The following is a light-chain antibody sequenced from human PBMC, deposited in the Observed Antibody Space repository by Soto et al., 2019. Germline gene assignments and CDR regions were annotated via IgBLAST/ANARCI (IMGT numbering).Light chain of an antibody. CDR2: DVS. J-gene: IGLJ1*01. CDR3: SSFTTSSTVV. V-gene: IGLV2-14*01. Sequence: QSALAQPASVSGSPGQSITISCTGTSSDVGRYNYVSWFQQHPGKAPKLLLYDVSNWPSGVSDRFSGSKSGNTASLTISGLQAEDEADYYCSSFTTSSTVVFGTGTKVTVL. CDR1: SSDVGRYNY.